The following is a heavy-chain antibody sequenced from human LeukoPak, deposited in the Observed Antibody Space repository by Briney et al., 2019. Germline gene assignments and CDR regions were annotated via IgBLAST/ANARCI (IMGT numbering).Heavy chain of an antibody. Sequence: SETLSLTCTVSGDSISRYYWSWIRQSPGKGLEWIGYIYYSGNTNYNPSLKSRVTISVDTSKNQFSLKLSSVTAADTAVYYCARAYGYSSFFDYWGQGTLVTVSS. CDR3: ARAYGYSSFFDY. J-gene: IGHJ4*02. CDR2: IYYSGNT. CDR1: GDSISRYY. V-gene: IGHV4-59*01. D-gene: IGHD3-22*01.